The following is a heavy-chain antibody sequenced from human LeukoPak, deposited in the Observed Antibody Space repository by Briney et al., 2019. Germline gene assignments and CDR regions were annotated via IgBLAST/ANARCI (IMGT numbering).Heavy chain of an antibody. CDR2: IYYSGST. CDR1: GGSISSYY. D-gene: IGHD3-10*01. CDR3: ARDSGTTGEVKFDP. V-gene: IGHV4-59*12. J-gene: IGHJ5*02. Sequence: TSETLSLTCTVSGGSISSYYWSWIRQPPEKGLEWIGYIYYSGSTNYNPSLKSRVTMSVDTSKNQFSLKLSSVTAADTAVYYCARDSGTTGEVKFDPWGQGTLVTVSS.